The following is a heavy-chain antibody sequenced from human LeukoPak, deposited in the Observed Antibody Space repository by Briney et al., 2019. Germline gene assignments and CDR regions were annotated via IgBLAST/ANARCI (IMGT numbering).Heavy chain of an antibody. D-gene: IGHD6-19*01. CDR2: IYHRGST. CDR3: ARHAPKYSSGTYYFDY. CDR1: GYSISSGYY. J-gene: IGHJ4*02. Sequence: PSETLSLTCAVSGYSISSGYYWGWIRQPPGKGLEWIGSIYHRGSTYYNPSLKSRVTISVDTSKNQFSLKLSSVTAADTAVYYCARHAPKYSSGTYYFDYWGQGTLVTVSS. V-gene: IGHV4-38-2*01.